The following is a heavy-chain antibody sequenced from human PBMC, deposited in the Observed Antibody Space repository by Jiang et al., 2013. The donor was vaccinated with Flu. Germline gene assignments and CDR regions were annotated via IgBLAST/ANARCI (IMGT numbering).Heavy chain of an antibody. CDR2: ISAYNGNT. V-gene: IGHV1-18*01. J-gene: IGHJ4*02. Sequence: WMGWISAYNGNTNYAQKLQGRVTMTTDTSTSTAYMELRSLRSDDTAVYYCARDGEYYYDSSGYLRTLYYFDYWGQGTLVTVSS. D-gene: IGHD3-22*01. CDR3: ARDGEYYYDSSGYLRTLYYFDY.